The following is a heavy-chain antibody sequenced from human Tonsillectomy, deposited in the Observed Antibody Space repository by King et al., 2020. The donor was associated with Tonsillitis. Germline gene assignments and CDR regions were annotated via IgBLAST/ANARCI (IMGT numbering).Heavy chain of an antibody. J-gene: IGHJ4*02. Sequence: VQLVESGAEVKEPGESLKISCKDSGYSFTNYWIGWVRQMPGKGLESMGIIYPGDSDTRYRPSFQGQVTISVDKSISTAYLKFSSLKASDPAMSYCARRYDSSFDYWGQGTLVTVSS. V-gene: IGHV5-51*01. D-gene: IGHD2-2*01. CDR1: GYSFTNYW. CDR2: IYPGDSDT. CDR3: ARRYDSSFDY.